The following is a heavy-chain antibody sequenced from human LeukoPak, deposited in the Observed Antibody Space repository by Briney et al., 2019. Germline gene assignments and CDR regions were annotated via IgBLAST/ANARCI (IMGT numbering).Heavy chain of an antibody. D-gene: IGHD4-17*01. CDR1: GFIFSSYG. J-gene: IGHJ3*02. CDR3: ARASINGDVLGASDI. CDR2: IWYDGSNK. V-gene: IGHV3-33*01. Sequence: GGSLRLSCAASGFIFSSYGMHWVRQAPGKGLEWVAVIWYDGSNKYYADSVKGRSTISRDNIKNTLYLQMNSLRAEDTAVYYCARASINGDVLGASDIWGQGTMVTVSS.